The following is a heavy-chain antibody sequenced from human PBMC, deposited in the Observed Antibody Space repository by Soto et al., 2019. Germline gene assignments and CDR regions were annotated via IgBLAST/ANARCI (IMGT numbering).Heavy chain of an antibody. CDR3: ASPPRATVTDNIFDY. V-gene: IGHV3-23*01. Sequence: LRLSCAASGLTFNSYAMSWVRQAPGKGLEWVSAISGSDGSTYYADSVKGRFTISRDNSKNTLYLQMSSLRAEDTAVYYCASPPRATVTDNIFDYWGQGTLVTVSS. D-gene: IGHD4-17*01. J-gene: IGHJ4*02. CDR1: GLTFNSYA. CDR2: ISGSDGST.